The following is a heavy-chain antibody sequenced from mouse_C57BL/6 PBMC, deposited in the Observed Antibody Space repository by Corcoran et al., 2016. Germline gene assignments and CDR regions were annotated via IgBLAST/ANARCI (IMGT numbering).Heavy chain of an antibody. D-gene: IGHD1-1*01. Sequence: QVTLKESGPGILRSSQNLSLTCSFSGFSLSTSGMGVSWIRQPSGKGLEWLAHIYWDDDKRYNPSLKSRLTISKDTSRNQVFLKITSVDTADTATDYCARSALYGSSPRYFDVWGTGTTVTVSS. CDR2: IYWDDDK. J-gene: IGHJ1*03. V-gene: IGHV8-12*01. CDR3: ARSALYGSSPRYFDV. CDR1: GFSLSTSGMG.